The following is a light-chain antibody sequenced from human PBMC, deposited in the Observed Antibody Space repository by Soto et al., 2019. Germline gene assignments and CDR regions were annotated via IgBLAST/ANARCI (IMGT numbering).Light chain of an antibody. V-gene: IGKV3-15*01. J-gene: IGKJ1*01. CDR2: GAS. CDR3: QQYNSWLWT. Sequence: EMAMTQSPATLSVSPGERATLSCRASQSVSSNLAWYQQKPGQAPRLLIYGASTRATDIPARFSGSGSGTEFTLIISSLQSEDSAVYYCQQYNSWLWTFGQGTKVDIK. CDR1: QSVSSN.